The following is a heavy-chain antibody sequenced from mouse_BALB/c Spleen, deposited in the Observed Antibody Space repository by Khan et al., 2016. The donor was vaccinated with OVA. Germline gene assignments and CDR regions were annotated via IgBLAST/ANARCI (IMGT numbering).Heavy chain of an antibody. CDR2: INPSTGYT. D-gene: IGHD1-1*01. Sequence: QVQLQQSGAELAKPGASVKMSCKASGYTFINYWILWVKQRPGQGLEWIGYINPSTGYTEYNQNFKDKATLTADKSSSTAYMQLSSLTSEDSAVYYCARRSLRWDFDYWGQGTTLKVSS. J-gene: IGHJ2*01. CDR1: GYTFINYW. V-gene: IGHV1-7*01. CDR3: ARRSLRWDFDY.